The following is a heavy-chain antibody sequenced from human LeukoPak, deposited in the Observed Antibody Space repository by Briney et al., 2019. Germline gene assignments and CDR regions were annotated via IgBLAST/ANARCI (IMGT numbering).Heavy chain of an antibody. CDR3: ARGRYIYGSPDDAFDI. V-gene: IGHV4-39*07. CDR2: IYYGGST. D-gene: IGHD5-18*01. J-gene: IGHJ3*02. Sequence: PSETLSLTCTVSGGSISSSSYHWGWIRQPPGKGLEWIGSIYYGGSTDYNPSLKSRVTMSVDTSKNQFSLKLNSVTAADTAVYYCARGRYIYGSPDDAFDIWGQGTMVTVSS. CDR1: GGSISSSSYH.